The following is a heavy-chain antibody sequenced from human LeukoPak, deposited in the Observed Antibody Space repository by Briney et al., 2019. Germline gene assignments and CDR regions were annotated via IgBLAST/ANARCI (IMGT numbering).Heavy chain of an antibody. V-gene: IGHV1-18*01. CDR3: ARDLDSGSDFPLDY. D-gene: IGHD1-26*01. Sequence: ASVKVSCKASGGTFSSYAISWVRQAPGQGLEWMGRISAYNGNTNYAQKLQGRVTMTTDTSTSTAYMELRSLRSDDTAVYYCARDLDSGSDFPLDYWGQGTLVTVSS. CDR2: ISAYNGNT. CDR1: GGTFSSYA. J-gene: IGHJ4*02.